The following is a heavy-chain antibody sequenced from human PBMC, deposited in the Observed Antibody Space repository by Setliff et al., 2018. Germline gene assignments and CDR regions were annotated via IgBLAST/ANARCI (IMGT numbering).Heavy chain of an antibody. CDR1: GFTFSSYN. Sequence: GGSLRLSCAASGFTFSSYNMDWVRQAPGKGLEWVSYINSRSSTIFYADSVKGRFTISRDNAKNSLYLQMNSLRAEDTAVYYCAKGSSDDWESAYWGQGAQVTVSS. D-gene: IGHD3-9*01. V-gene: IGHV3-48*01. CDR3: AKGSSDDWESAY. J-gene: IGHJ4*02. CDR2: INSRSSTI.